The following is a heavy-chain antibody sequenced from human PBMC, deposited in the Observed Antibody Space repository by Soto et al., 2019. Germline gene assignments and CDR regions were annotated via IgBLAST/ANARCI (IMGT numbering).Heavy chain of an antibody. CDR3: ARSLTISSGWYKGHWFDP. CDR2: ISSSSSDT. J-gene: IGHJ5*02. V-gene: IGHV3-11*06. CDR1: GFTFSDYY. D-gene: IGHD6-19*01. Sequence: GGSLRLSCAASGFTFSDYYMSWIRQAPGKGLEWVSYISSSSSDTNYADSVKGRFTISRDNAKNSLYLQMNSLRAEDTAVYYCARSLTISSGWYKGHWFDPWGQGTLVTVSS.